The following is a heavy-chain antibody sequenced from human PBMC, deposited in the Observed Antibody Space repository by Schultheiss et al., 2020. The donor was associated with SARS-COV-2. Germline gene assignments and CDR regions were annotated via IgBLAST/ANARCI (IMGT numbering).Heavy chain of an antibody. CDR1: GYTFTGYS. Sequence: ASVKVSCKASGYTFTGYSMHWVRQAPGQGLEWMGWISPFHGDTKYSQKFKGRVTMTTDTSTSTAYMELRSLRSDDTAVYYCARERGNYYYYGMDFWGQGTTVTVSS. CDR2: ISPFHGDT. V-gene: IGHV1-18*04. J-gene: IGHJ6*02. D-gene: IGHD3-10*01. CDR3: ARERGNYYYYGMDF.